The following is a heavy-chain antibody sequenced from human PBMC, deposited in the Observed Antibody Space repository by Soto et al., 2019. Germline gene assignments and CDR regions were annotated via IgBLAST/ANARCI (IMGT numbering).Heavy chain of an antibody. Sequence: ASVKASCKSSGYTFTGYYMHWVRQAPGQGLEWMGWINPNSGGTNYAQKFQGWVTMTRDTSISTAYMELSRLRSDDTAVYYCARGLHDFWSGYYGPYYYGMDVWGQGTTVTVSS. CDR1: GYTFTGYY. J-gene: IGHJ6*02. D-gene: IGHD3-3*01. CDR2: INPNSGGT. CDR3: ARGLHDFWSGYYGPYYYGMDV. V-gene: IGHV1-2*04.